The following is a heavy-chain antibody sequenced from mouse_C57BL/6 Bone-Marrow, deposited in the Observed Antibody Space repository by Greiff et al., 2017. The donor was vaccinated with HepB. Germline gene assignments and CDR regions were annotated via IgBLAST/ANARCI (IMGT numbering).Heavy chain of an antibody. CDR2: IDPSDSYT. J-gene: IGHJ4*01. D-gene: IGHD2-1*01. Sequence: QVQLQQPGAELVKPGASVKLSCKASGYTFTSYWMQWVKQRPGQGLEWIGEIDPSDSYTNYNQKFKGKATLTVDTSSSTAYMQLSSLTSEDSAVYYCASLPADAMDYWGQGTSVTVSS. CDR1: GYTFTSYW. CDR3: ASLPADAMDY. V-gene: IGHV1-50*01.